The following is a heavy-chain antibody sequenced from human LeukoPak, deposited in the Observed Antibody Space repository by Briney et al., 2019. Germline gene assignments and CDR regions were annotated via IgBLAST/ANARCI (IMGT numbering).Heavy chain of an antibody. D-gene: IGHD6-13*01. CDR2: IRSKADSYTT. V-gene: IGHV3-73*01. CDR1: GFTFSGSA. Sequence: GGSLKLSCAASGFTFSGSAMHWVRQASGKGLDWLGRIRSKADSYTTAYAASVEGRLIVSRDDSKNTAYLQMNSLKTEDTAVYYCRAAADLNDYWGQGTLVTVSS. J-gene: IGHJ4*02. CDR3: RAAADLNDY.